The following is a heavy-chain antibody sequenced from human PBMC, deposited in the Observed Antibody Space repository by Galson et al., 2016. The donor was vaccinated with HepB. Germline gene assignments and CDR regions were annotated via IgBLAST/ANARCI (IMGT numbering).Heavy chain of an antibody. V-gene: IGHV5-51*03. CDR3: ARGRNFLGSGSFDL. D-gene: IGHD3-10*01. CDR1: GYTFTSFW. CDR2: IYPGDSKT. Sequence: QSGAEVKKPGESLPILCKASGYTFTSFWISWVRQMPGKGLEWMGVIYPGDSKTVYSPSFEGQVTISVDKFTTSAYLTWKDLKASDTAMYYCARGRNFLGSGSFDLWGQGTLLTVS. J-gene: IGHJ4*02.